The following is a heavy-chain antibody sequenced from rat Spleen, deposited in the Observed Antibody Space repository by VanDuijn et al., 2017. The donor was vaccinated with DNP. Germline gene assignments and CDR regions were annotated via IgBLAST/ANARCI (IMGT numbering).Heavy chain of an antibody. D-gene: IGHD1-12*02. CDR1: GFTFSDYY. Sequence: EVQLVESGGGLAQPGRSLKLSCAASGFTFSDYYMAWVRQVPGKGLEWVASITSGVGSTSYPDSVKGRFTISRDDARNTLYLQMNSLRSEDTATYYCARVGDLHDGGSGDALDAWGQGTSVTVSS. CDR3: ARVGDLHDGGSGDALDA. CDR2: ITSGVGST. V-gene: IGHV5-25*01. J-gene: IGHJ4*01.